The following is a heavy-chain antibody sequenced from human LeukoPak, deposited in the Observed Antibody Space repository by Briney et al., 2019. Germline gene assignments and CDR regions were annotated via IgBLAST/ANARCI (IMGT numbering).Heavy chain of an antibody. CDR1: GASISSGDYY. V-gene: IGHV4-30-4*01. J-gene: IGHJ3*02. Sequence: SQTLSLTCTVSGASISSGDYYWSWIRQPPGKGLEWIGYIYYSGGTYYNPSLNSRVAISVDTSKNQFSLKLSSVTAADTAVYYCARRSNNAFDIWGQGTMVTVSS. CDR2: IYYSGGT. CDR3: ARRSNNAFDI.